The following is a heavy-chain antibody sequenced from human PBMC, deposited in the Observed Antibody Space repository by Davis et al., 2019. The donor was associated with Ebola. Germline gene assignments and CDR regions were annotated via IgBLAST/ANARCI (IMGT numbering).Heavy chain of an antibody. CDR2: ISGFNTNT. CDR3: ARAPNYDVLTGTSSYYFDY. Sequence: ASVTVTCKSSGYILTSYGLVWVRQAPGLGLEWMGWISGFNTNTNFAQKFQGRVTVSKETSTNTAYMDLRSLTSDDTAIYYCARAPNYDVLTGTSSYYFDYWGQGTLVTISS. CDR1: GYILTSYG. V-gene: IGHV1-18*04. J-gene: IGHJ4*02. D-gene: IGHD3-9*01.